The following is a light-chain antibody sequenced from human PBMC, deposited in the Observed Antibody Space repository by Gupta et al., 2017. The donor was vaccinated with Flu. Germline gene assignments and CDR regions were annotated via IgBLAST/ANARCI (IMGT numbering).Light chain of an antibody. V-gene: IGLV1-44*01. CDR2: SNN. CDR3: AAWDDSLNGPV. Sequence: VLTQSPSASQSPGHRLSCSCPGSSSNIGSNTVNWYQQLPGTAPKLLIYSNNQRPSGVPDRFSGSKSGTSASLAISGLQSEDEADYYCAAWDDSLNGPVFGGGTKLTVL. CDR1: SSNIGSNT. J-gene: IGLJ2*01.